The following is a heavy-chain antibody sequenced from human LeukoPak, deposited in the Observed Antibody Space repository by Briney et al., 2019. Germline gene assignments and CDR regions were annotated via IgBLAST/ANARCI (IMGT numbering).Heavy chain of an antibody. CDR1: GFTFSSYA. J-gene: IGHJ4*02. CDR2: ISSNGGST. Sequence: QPGGSLRLSCAASGFTFSSYAMHWVRQAPGKGLAYVSAISSNGGSTYYANSVKGRFTISRDNSKNTLYLQMGSLRAEDMAVYYCARDRGLYSSSWYPDYWGQGTLVTVSS. D-gene: IGHD6-13*01. V-gene: IGHV3-64*01. CDR3: ARDRGLYSSSWYPDY.